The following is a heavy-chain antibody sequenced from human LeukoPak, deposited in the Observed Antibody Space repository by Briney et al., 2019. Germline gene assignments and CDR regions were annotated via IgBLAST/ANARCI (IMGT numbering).Heavy chain of an antibody. CDR2: ISGSGGST. D-gene: IGHD3-3*01. V-gene: IGHV3-23*01. CDR1: GFTFSSYA. Sequence: GGSLRLSCAASGFTFSSYAMSWVRQAPGKGLEWVSAISGSGGSTYYADSVKGRFTISRDNSKNTLYLQMNSLRAEDTAVYYCARFWSGYYNSDYWGQRTLVTGSS. J-gene: IGHJ4*02. CDR3: ARFWSGYYNSDY.